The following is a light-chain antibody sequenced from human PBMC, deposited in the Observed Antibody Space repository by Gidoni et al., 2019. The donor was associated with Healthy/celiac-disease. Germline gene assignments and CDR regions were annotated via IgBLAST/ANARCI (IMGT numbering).Light chain of an antibody. J-gene: IGKJ4*01. Sequence: DIQMTQPPSSVSASVGARVTITCRLSQGSSSWLAWYQQKPGKAPKLLIYAASSLQSGVPSRFSGSGSGTDFTITISSLQPEDFATYYCQQANSFPLTFXGXTKVEIK. CDR3: QQANSFPLT. V-gene: IGKV1-12*01. CDR2: AAS. CDR1: QGSSSW.